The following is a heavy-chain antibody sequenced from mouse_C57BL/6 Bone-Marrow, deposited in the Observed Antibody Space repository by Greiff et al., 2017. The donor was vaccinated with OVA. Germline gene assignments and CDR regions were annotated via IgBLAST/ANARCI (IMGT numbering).Heavy chain of an antibody. J-gene: IGHJ4*01. V-gene: IGHV2-2*01. Sequence: QVQLKESGPGLVQPSQSLSITCTVSGFSLTSYGVHWVRQSPGKGLEWLGVIWSGGSTDYNAAFISRLSISKDNSKSQVFFKMNSLQADDTAIYYCARSWLLRGDYYAMDYWGQGTSVTVSS. D-gene: IGHD2-3*01. CDR3: ARSWLLRGDYYAMDY. CDR2: IWSGGST. CDR1: GFSLTSYG.